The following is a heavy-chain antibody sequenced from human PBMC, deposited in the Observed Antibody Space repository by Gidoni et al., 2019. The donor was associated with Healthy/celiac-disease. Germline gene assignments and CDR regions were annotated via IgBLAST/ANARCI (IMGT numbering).Heavy chain of an antibody. CDR3: ECGYCSGGSCSDGMDV. Sequence: LQLQESGPGLVKPSETLSLTCTVSGGSISSSSYYWGWIRQPPGKGLEWIGSIYYSGSTYYNPSLKSRVTISVDTPKNQFSLKLSSVTAADTAVYYCECGYCSGGSCSDGMDVWGQGTTVTVSS. CDR2: IYYSGST. J-gene: IGHJ6*02. V-gene: IGHV4-39*01. D-gene: IGHD2-15*01. CDR1: GGSISSSSYY.